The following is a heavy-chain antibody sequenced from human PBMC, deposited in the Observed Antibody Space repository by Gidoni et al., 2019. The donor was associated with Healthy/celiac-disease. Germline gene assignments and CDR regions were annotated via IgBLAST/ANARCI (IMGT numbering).Heavy chain of an antibody. J-gene: IGHJ4*02. Sequence: EAQLLVSGRGSVQLGGFLRLACAASGFTFSSYAMIWVRQAPGKGLAWVTAISGSGGSTYYADSVKGRFTISRDNSKNTLYLQMNSLRAEDTAVYYCAKDSSQSPYFDYWGQGTLVTVSS. D-gene: IGHD6-13*01. CDR3: AKDSSQSPYFDY. CDR1: GFTFSSYA. CDR2: ISGSGGST. V-gene: IGHV3-23*01.